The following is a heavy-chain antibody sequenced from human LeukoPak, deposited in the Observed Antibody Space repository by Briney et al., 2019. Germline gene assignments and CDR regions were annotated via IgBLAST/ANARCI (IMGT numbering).Heavy chain of an antibody. CDR1: GGSISSYY. CDR3: ARPRWGGPLGYYYYGMDV. CDR2: IYYSGST. J-gene: IGHJ6*02. V-gene: IGHV4-59*08. D-gene: IGHD5-24*01. Sequence: SETLSLTCTVSGGSISSYYWSWIRQPPGKGPEWIGYIYYSGSTNYNPSLKSRVTISVDTSKNQFSLKLSSVTAADTAVYYCARPRWGGPLGYYYYGMDVWGQGTTVTVSS.